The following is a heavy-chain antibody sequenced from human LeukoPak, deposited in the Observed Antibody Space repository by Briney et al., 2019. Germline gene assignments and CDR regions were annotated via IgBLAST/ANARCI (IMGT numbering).Heavy chain of an antibody. CDR2: MNPNSGNT. D-gene: IGHD3-10*01. J-gene: IGHJ4*02. Sequence: GESLTISCKGSGYSFTIYDINWVRQATGQGLEWMGWMNPNSGNTGYAQKFQGRVTMTRNTSISTAYMELSSLRSEDTAVYYCARGRWGGDYWGQGTLVTVSS. V-gene: IGHV1-8*01. CDR3: ARGRWGGDY. CDR1: GYSFTIYD.